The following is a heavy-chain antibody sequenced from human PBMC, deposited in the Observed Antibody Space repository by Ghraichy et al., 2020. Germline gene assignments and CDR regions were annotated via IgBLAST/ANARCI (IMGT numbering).Heavy chain of an antibody. D-gene: IGHD3-3*01. Sequence: GGSLRLSCAASGFSISTYNMNWVRQVPGKGLEWVSYISSSGTIIYYADSVKGRFTISRDNAKNSLYLQVNSLRDEDTAVYYCGREGRVLGWAFYGPETRVEYHGMDVWGQGTTVTVSS. CDR1: GFSISTYN. V-gene: IGHV3-48*02. J-gene: IGHJ6*02. CDR2: ISSSGTII. CDR3: GREGRVLGWAFYGPETRVEYHGMDV.